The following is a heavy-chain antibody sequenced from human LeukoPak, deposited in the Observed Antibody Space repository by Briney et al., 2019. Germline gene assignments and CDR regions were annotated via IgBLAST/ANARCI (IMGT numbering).Heavy chain of an antibody. CDR2: IRYDGSNK. J-gene: IGHJ3*02. Sequence: GGSLRLSCAASGFTFSSYGMHWVRQAPGKGLEWVAFIRYDGSNKYYADSVKGRFTISRDNSKNTLYLQMNSLRAEDTAVYYCAKGIAAAGTQSDYGAFDIWGQGTMVTVSS. D-gene: IGHD6-13*01. CDR1: GFTFSSYG. CDR3: AKGIAAAGTQSDYGAFDI. V-gene: IGHV3-30*02.